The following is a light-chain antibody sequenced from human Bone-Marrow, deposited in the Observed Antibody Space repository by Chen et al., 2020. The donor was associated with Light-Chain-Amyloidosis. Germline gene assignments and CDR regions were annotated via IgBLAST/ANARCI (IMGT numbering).Light chain of an antibody. CDR3: NSYTSSSTV. CDR2: EVT. CDR1: SSDVDGYDY. V-gene: IGLV2-14*03. Sequence: QSALSQPASVSGAPGQSITISCTGASSDVDGYDYVSWYHQHPGKAPKLIIYEVTHRPSGVSDRFSGSKSGNTASLTISGLQTEDEADYYCNSYTSSSTVFGGGTKLTVL. J-gene: IGLJ3*02.